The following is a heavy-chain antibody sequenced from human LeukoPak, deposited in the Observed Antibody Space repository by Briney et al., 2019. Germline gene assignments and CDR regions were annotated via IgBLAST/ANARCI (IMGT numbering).Heavy chain of an antibody. Sequence: GASVKVSCKASGYTFTGYYMHWVQQAPGQGLEWMGWINPNSGGTNYAQKFQGRVTMTRDTSISTAYMELSRLRSDDTAVYYCARAPGGQNWATFDYWGQGTLATVSS. J-gene: IGHJ4*02. CDR1: GYTFTGYY. CDR2: INPNSGGT. CDR3: ARAPGGQNWATFDY. D-gene: IGHD7-27*01. V-gene: IGHV1-2*02.